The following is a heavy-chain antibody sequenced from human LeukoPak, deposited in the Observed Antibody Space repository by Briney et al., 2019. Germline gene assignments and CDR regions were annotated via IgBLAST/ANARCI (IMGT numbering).Heavy chain of an antibody. CDR1: GYTFSGYH. J-gene: IGHJ4*02. Sequence: RASVKVSCKAPGYTFSGYHIHWVRQAPGQGLEWMAWINPSNGDTNYAQKFQGRVTMTRDTSISTAYMELTRLISDDTAVYYCARVGSSGWYVHPTLDYWGQGTLVTVSS. D-gene: IGHD6-19*01. CDR3: ARVGSSGWYVHPTLDY. V-gene: IGHV1-2*02. CDR2: INPSNGDT.